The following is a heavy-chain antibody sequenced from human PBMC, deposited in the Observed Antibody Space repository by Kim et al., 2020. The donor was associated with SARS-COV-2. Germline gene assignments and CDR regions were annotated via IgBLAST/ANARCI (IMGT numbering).Heavy chain of an antibody. J-gene: IGHJ5*02. CDR1: GFTFSNAW. CDR3: TTDWVARTVVDTRFDP. Sequence: GGSLRLSCAASGFTFSNAWMSWVRQAPGKGLEWVGRIKSKTDGGTTDYAAPVKGRFTISRDDSKNTLYLQMNSLKTEDTAVYYCTTDWVARTVVDTRFDPWGQGTLVTGSS. CDR2: IKSKTDGGTT. V-gene: IGHV3-15*01. D-gene: IGHD2-21*01.